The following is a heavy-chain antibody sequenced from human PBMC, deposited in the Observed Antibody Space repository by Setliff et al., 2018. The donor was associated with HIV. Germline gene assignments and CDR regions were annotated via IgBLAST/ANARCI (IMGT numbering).Heavy chain of an antibody. V-gene: IGHV2-5*02. CDR3: ANAHPYISSWYWGFFFDY. CDR1: GFSLRTSGVG. Sequence: SGPTLVNPTQTLTLTCTFSGFSLRTSGVGVGWIRQPPGKALEWFALIYWDDDKSYSPSLKSRLTITKDTSKNQVVLTMTNMDPVDTATYYCANAHPYISSWYWGFFFDYWGQGTLVTVSS. CDR2: IYWDDDK. D-gene: IGHD6-13*01. J-gene: IGHJ4*02.